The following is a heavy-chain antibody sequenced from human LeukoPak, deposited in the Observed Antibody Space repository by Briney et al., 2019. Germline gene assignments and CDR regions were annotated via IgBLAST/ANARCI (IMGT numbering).Heavy chain of an antibody. Sequence: GGSLRLSCAASGFTFSSYGMHWVRQAPGKGLEWVAVISYDGSNKYYADSVKGRFTISRDNSKNTLYLQTNSLRAEDTAVYYCAKSFDGYNEGSDYWGQGTLVTVSS. J-gene: IGHJ4*02. CDR1: GFTFSSYG. D-gene: IGHD5-24*01. CDR3: AKSFDGYNEGSDY. CDR2: ISYDGSNK. V-gene: IGHV3-30*18.